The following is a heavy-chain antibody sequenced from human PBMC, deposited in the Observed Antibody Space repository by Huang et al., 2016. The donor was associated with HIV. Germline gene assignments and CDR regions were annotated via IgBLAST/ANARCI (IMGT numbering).Heavy chain of an antibody. V-gene: IGHV3-30-3*01. Sequence: QVQLVESGGGVVQPGRSQRLSCAASGFTFSSYAMHWVRRTPGKGLEWVAVISYDGSNKNYADSVKGRFTISRDNSKNTLYLQMNSLGAEDTAVYYCARRLAAAARGFDYWGQGTLVTVSS. J-gene: IGHJ4*02. CDR2: ISYDGSNK. D-gene: IGHD6-13*01. CDR3: ARRLAAAARGFDY. CDR1: GFTFSSYA.